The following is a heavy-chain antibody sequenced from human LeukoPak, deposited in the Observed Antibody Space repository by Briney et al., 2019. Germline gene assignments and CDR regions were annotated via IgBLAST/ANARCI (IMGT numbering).Heavy chain of an antibody. D-gene: IGHD5-18*01. CDR2: ISYDGSNK. V-gene: IGHV3-30-3*01. J-gene: IGHJ6*02. CDR3: ARGVDTAHTLNYYYYGMDV. Sequence: PGKTLRLSCAASGFTFSSYAMHWVRQAPGKGLEWVAVISYDGSNKYYADSVKGRFTISRDNSKNTLYLQMNSLRAEDTAVYYCARGVDTAHTLNYYYYGMDVWGQGTTVTVSS. CDR1: GFTFSSYA.